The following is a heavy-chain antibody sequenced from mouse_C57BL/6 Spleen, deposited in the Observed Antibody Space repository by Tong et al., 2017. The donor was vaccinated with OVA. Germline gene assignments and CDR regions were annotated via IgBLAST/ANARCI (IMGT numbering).Heavy chain of an antibody. Sequence: EVQLQESGPELVKPGASVKVSCKASGYSFTDYNMYWVKQSHGKSLEWIGYISCYNGATSYNQKFTGKATFTVDTSSSTAYMQFNSLTSEDSAVYCCARSDGNYVGFAYWGQGTLVTVSA. CDR3: ARSDGNYVGFAY. CDR1: GYSFTDYN. CDR2: ISCYNGAT. J-gene: IGHJ3*01. D-gene: IGHD2-1*01. V-gene: IGHV1S135*01.